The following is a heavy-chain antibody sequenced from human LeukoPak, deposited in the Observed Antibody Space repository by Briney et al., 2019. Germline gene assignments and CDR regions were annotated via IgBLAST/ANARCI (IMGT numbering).Heavy chain of an antibody. D-gene: IGHD2-2*01. Sequence: GASVKVSCKASGYTFTTYPVNWVRQAPGQGLEWMGWINTNTGNPTYARGFTGRFVFSLDTSVNTAYLQISSLKAEDTAVYYCARGGGLHRYCSSTSCYDSWGQGTLVTVSS. V-gene: IGHV7-4-1*02. CDR1: GYTFTTYP. J-gene: IGHJ4*02. CDR3: ARGGGLHRYCSSTSCYDS. CDR2: INTNTGNP.